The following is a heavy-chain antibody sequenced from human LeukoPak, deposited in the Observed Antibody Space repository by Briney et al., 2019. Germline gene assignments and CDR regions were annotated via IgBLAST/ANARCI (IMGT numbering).Heavy chain of an antibody. Sequence: PETLSLTCTVSGGSISSYYWSWIRQPPGKRLGWIGSIYYSGSTYYNPSLKSRVTISVDTSKNQFSLKLSSVTAADTAVYYCARDSYSSSWFDYWGQGTLVTVSS. CDR3: ARDSYSSSWFDY. CDR2: IYYSGST. CDR1: GGSISSYY. J-gene: IGHJ4*02. V-gene: IGHV4-39*07. D-gene: IGHD6-13*01.